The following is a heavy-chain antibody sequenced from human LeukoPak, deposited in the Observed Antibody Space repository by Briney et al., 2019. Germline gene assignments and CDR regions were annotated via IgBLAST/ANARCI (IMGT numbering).Heavy chain of an antibody. CDR2: INPNSGGT. D-gene: IGHD3-10*01. J-gene: IGHJ4*02. Sequence: ASVKVSCKASGYTFTGYYIHWVRQAPGQGLEWMGWINPNSGGTNYAQKFQGRVTMTRDTSISTAYMELSRLRSDDTAVYYCARDLRYYGSGSIFDYWGQGTLVTVSS. V-gene: IGHV1-2*02. CDR1: GYTFTGYY. CDR3: ARDLRYYGSGSIFDY.